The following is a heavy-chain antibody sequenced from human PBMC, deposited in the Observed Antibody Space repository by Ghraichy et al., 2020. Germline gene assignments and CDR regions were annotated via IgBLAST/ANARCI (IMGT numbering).Heavy chain of an antibody. CDR2: INHSGST. Sequence: SETLSLTCAVYGGSFSGYYWSWIRQPPGKGLEWIGEINHSGSTNYNPSLKSRVTISVDTSKNQFSLKLSSVTAADTAVYYCARIPYDYIWGSYRLDYWGQGTLVXVSS. V-gene: IGHV4-34*01. CDR3: ARIPYDYIWGSYRLDY. J-gene: IGHJ4*02. CDR1: GGSFSGYY. D-gene: IGHD3-16*02.